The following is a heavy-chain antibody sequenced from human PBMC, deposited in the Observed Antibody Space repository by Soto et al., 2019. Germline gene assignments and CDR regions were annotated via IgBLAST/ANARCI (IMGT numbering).Heavy chain of an antibody. V-gene: IGHV4-31*04. Sequence: QVRLHESGPGLVKASQTLSLTCAVSGDSVFSGNDYWSWIRHLPEKGLEGIGYIYYRDNTYYNPSLLSRVIMSVDTSTNQFSLKLSSVTAADTALYYCVGSTAALPYGMEVWGPGTTVTVSS. CDR3: VGSTAALPYGMEV. J-gene: IGHJ6*02. D-gene: IGHD6-6*01. CDR1: GDSVFSGNDY. CDR2: IYYRDNT.